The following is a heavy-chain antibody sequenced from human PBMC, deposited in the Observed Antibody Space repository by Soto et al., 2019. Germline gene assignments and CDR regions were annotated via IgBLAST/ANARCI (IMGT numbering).Heavy chain of an antibody. CDR2: IIPILGIA. V-gene: IGHV1-69*02. CDR1: GGTFSSYT. J-gene: IGHJ1*01. Sequence: QVQLVQSGAEVKKPGSSVKVSCKASGGTFSSYTISWVRQAPGQGLEWMGRIIPILGIANYAQKFQGRVTITADKSTSTSYMELSSLRSEDTAVYYCAIRRLAGPNEYFQHWGQGTLVTVSS. CDR3: AIRRLAGPNEYFQH. D-gene: IGHD3-3*01.